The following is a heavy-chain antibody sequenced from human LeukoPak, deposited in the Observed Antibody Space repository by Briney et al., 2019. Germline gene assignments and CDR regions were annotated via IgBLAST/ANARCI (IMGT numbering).Heavy chain of an antibody. J-gene: IGHJ6*02. V-gene: IGHV3-11*01. D-gene: IGHD3-10*01. CDR1: ALTFSDYY. CDR3: ARVPDYGSGRPSPAYYYGMDV. Sequence: PGGSRKLSCAASALTFSDYYMSWIRQAPGKGLEWVSYISSSGSAMYYADSVKGRFTISRDNSKTSLYLQMNSLRAEDTAVYYCARVPDYGSGRPSPAYYYGMDVWGQGTTVTVSS. CDR2: ISSSGSAM.